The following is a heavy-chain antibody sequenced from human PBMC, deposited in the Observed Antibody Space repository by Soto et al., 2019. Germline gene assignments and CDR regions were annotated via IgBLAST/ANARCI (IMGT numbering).Heavy chain of an antibody. J-gene: IGHJ4*02. CDR2: ISGGGT. V-gene: IGHV3-23*01. CDR3: AKHRGAGSGRAFDY. D-gene: IGHD6-13*01. CDR1: GFTFSSYV. Sequence: LRLSVAASGFTFSSYVMSWVRQAPGKGPEWVSAISGGGTYHADSVKGRFTISGDNSENTLYLQMNSLRAEDTAVYYCAKHRGAGSGRAFDYLGQGTLVTVSS.